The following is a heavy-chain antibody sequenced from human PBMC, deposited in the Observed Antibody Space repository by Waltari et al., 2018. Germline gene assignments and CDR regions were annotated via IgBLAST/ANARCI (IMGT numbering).Heavy chain of an antibody. CDR1: GGSISSSSYY. Sequence: QLQLQESGPGLVKPSETLSLTCTVSGGSISSSSYYWGWIRQPPGKGLEWIGSIDYRGSTYYNPSLKSRVTISLDTSKNQFSLKLSSVTAADTAVYYCARDPLDAAGAVDYWGQGTLVTVSS. V-gene: IGHV4-39*07. CDR2: IDYRGST. J-gene: IGHJ4*02. D-gene: IGHD6-25*01. CDR3: ARDPLDAAGAVDY.